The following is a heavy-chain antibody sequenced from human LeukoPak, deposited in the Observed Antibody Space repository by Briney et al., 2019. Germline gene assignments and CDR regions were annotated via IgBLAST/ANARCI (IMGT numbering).Heavy chain of an antibody. V-gene: IGHV3-21*01. J-gene: IGHJ5*02. CDR3: VRDQGGERWFDP. CDR1: GFTFSSYA. Sequence: GGSLRLSCAASGFTFSSYAMNWVRQAPGKGLEWVSSISSGSSFIYYADSVKGRFTIAGDNAKNSLYLQMNSLRPEDTAIYYCVRDQGGERWFDPWGQGTLVTVSS. D-gene: IGHD3-16*01. CDR2: ISSGSSFI.